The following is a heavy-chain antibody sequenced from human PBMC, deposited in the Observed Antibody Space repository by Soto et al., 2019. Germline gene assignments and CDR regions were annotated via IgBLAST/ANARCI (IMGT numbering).Heavy chain of an antibody. Sequence: GGSLRLSCAASGFTFNTYAMGWVRQAAGKGLDWVSGISGSGRTTYYADSAKGRLTISRDNSKNTLYLQMNSLRVEETAIYYCAKSDYDYVWGTYRKFDFWGQGTLVTVSS. CDR1: GFTFNTYA. D-gene: IGHD3-16*02. V-gene: IGHV3-23*01. J-gene: IGHJ4*02. CDR2: ISGSGRTT. CDR3: AKSDYDYVWGTYRKFDF.